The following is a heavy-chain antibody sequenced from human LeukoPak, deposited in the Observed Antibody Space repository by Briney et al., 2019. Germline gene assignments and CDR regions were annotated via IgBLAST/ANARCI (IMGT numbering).Heavy chain of an antibody. CDR3: ARGLDIVVVPAAATPQFDY. CDR1: GGSFSGYY. V-gene: IGHV4-34*01. D-gene: IGHD2-2*03. Sequence: SETLSLTCAVYGGSFSGYYWSWIRQPPGKGLEWIGEINHSGSTNYNPSLKSRVTISVDTSKNQFSLKLSSVTAADTAVYYCARGLDIVVVPAAATPQFDYWGQGTLVTVSS. J-gene: IGHJ4*02. CDR2: INHSGST.